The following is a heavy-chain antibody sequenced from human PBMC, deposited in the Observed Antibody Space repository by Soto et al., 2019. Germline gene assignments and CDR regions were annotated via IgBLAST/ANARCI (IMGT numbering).Heavy chain of an antibody. V-gene: IGHV3-48*02. CDR1: GFTFGSYT. J-gene: IGHJ4*02. CDR2: IDSISRTI. D-gene: IGHD3-22*01. Sequence: PGGSLRLSCAASGFTFGSYTMNWVRQAPGKGLEWVAYIDSISRTISYADSVQGRSTISRDNGKYSLYLRMNSLRDEDTAIYYCTRDLLYSTYDSSGYYDYWGQGVLVTVSS. CDR3: TRDLLYSTYDSSGYYDY.